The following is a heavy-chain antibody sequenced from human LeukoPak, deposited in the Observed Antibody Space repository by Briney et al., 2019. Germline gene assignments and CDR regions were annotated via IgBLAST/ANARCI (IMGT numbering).Heavy chain of an antibody. D-gene: IGHD5-24*01. CDR2: IIPILGIA. J-gene: IGHJ5*02. Sequence: SVKVSFKASGGTFSSYAISWVRQAPGQGLEWMGRIIPILGIANYAQKFQGRVTITADKSTSTAYMELSSLRSEDTAVYYCARVVEMATIEWFDPWGQGTLVTVSS. V-gene: IGHV1-69*04. CDR1: GGTFSSYA. CDR3: ARVVEMATIEWFDP.